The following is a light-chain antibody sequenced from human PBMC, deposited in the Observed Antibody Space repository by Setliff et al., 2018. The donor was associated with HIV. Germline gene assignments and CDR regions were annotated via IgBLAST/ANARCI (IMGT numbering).Light chain of an antibody. CDR3: QSYDSSLKYV. CDR1: SSNIGAGYD. Sequence: KRVTISCTGSSSNIGAGYDVHWYRQLPETAPKLLIFLNSNRPSGVPDRFSASKSGTSASLAITGLQAEDEADYYCQSYDSSLKYVFGTGTKV. CDR2: LNS. V-gene: IGLV1-40*01. J-gene: IGLJ1*01.